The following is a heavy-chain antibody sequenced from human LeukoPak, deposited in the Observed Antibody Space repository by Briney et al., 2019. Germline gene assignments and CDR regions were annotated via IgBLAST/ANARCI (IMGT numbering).Heavy chain of an antibody. CDR2: IYYSGST. V-gene: IGHV4-39*01. J-gene: IGHJ4*02. D-gene: IGHD3-3*01. CDR1: GGSISSSSYY. Sequence: SETLSVTCTVSGGSISSSSYYWGWLRQPPGKGLEWFGSIYYSGSTYYNPSLKSRVTISVDTSKNQFSLKLSSVTAADTAVYYCASTTLYYDFWSGYPGYFDYWGQGTLVTVSS. CDR3: ASTTLYYDFWSGYPGYFDY.